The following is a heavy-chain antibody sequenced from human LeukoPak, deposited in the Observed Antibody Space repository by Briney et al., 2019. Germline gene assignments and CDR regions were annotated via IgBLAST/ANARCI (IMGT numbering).Heavy chain of an antibody. CDR3: ARHRYYYDSSGSDY. V-gene: IGHV6-1*01. J-gene: IGHJ4*02. CDR1: GDSVSSNSAA. D-gene: IGHD3-22*01. CDR2: TYYRSKWYN. Sequence: SQTLSLTCAISGDSVSSNSAAWNWVRQSPSRGLEWLGRTYYRSKWYNDYAVSVKSRLTINPDTSKNQFSLKLSSVTAADTAVYYCARHRYYYDSSGSDYWGQGTLVTVSS.